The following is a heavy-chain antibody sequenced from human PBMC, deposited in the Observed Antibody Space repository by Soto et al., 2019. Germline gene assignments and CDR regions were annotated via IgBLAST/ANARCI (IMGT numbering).Heavy chain of an antibody. CDR3: ASPMVGYCISTSCGALDY. D-gene: IGHD2-2*01. CDR2: ISYDGSNK. CDR1: GFTFSSYA. Sequence: QVQLVESGGGVVQPGRSLRLSCAASGFTFSSYAMHWVRQAPGKGLEWVAVISYDGSNKYYADSVKGRFTISRDNSKNTLYLQMNSLRAEDTAVYYCASPMVGYCISTSCGALDYWGQGTLVTVSS. V-gene: IGHV3-30-3*01. J-gene: IGHJ4*02.